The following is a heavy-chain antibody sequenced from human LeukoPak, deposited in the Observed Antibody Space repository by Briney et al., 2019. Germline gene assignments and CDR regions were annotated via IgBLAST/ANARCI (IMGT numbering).Heavy chain of an antibody. V-gene: IGHV3-7*01. CDR1: KLTFRNYR. CDR3: ARDLSLTMVRGVID. Sequence: RGSLRLSSAASKLTFRNYRMNCVRHAPRKGLECVSNIRQDGTEGSYVDSVKGRFTISRDNAKNTLFLQMNSLRAEDTAVYYCARDLSLTMVRGVIDWGQGTLVTVSS. CDR2: IRQDGTEG. J-gene: IGHJ4*02. D-gene: IGHD3-10*01.